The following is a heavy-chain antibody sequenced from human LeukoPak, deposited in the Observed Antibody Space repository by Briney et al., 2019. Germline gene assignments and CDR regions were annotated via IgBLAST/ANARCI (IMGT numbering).Heavy chain of an antibody. J-gene: IGHJ3*02. Sequence: SGRSLRLSCAASGINFITYALHWVRQAPGKGLEWVAVISDDGVNKYFAESVKGRFTISRDNSKKTLYLQMNSLRVEDTAIYYCARGSRSSSWGGGAFDIWGQGTAVTVSS. CDR2: ISDDGVNK. D-gene: IGHD6-6*01. CDR3: ARGSRSSSWGGGAFDI. V-gene: IGHV3-30-3*01. CDR1: GINFITYA.